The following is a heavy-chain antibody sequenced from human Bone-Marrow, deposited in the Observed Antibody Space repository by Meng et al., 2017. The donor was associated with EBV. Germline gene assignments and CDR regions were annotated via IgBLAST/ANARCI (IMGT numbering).Heavy chain of an antibody. CDR1: GGFFSGYY. CDR3: ARVVWSIVGATQWFDP. J-gene: IGHJ5*02. Sequence: VGLQPLGAGLLKPARTLSLTCAVYGGFFSGYYWSLIRQPQGKGLEWGGEINHSRSTNYNPSLKSRGTITVDTFKNQFSLKLSSVTAADTAVYYCARVVWSIVGATQWFDPWGQGTLVTVS. V-gene: IGHV4-34*01. CDR2: INHSRST. D-gene: IGHD1-26*01.